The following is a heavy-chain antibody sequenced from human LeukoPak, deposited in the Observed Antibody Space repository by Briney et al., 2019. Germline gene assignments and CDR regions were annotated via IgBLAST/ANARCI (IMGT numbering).Heavy chain of an antibody. D-gene: IGHD3-22*01. CDR3: AREYYERSGYS. CDR1: GYSFTSYA. V-gene: IGHV1-46*01. Sequence: ASVKVSCKASGYSFTSYAVHWVRQAPGQGLEWMGIINPSGGSTSYAQKFQGRLSMTRDMSTRTVYMELSSLRSEDTAVYYCAREYYERSGYSWGQGTLVTVSS. CDR2: INPSGGST. J-gene: IGHJ5*02.